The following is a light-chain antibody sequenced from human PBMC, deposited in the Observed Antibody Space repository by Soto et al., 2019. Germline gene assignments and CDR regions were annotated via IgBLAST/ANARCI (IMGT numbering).Light chain of an antibody. V-gene: IGLV2-14*01. Sequence: QSVLTQPASVSGSPGQSITISCTGTSSDVGGYNYVSWYQQHPGKANKLMIYDVSNRPSGVSNRFSGSKSGNTASLTISWLQAEDEADYYCSSYTSSSTLVFGTGTKVTVL. CDR2: DVS. CDR3: SSYTSSSTLV. J-gene: IGLJ1*01. CDR1: SSDVGGYNY.